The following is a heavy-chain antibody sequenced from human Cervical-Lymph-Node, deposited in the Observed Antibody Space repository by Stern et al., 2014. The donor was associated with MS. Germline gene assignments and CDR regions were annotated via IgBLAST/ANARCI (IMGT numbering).Heavy chain of an antibody. D-gene: IGHD3-10*01. V-gene: IGHV4-4*02. CDR2: IHHSGST. CDR3: ASRNYGSGRTDY. J-gene: IGHJ4*02. CDR1: GGSISSNNW. Sequence: QVQLQESGPGLVKPSGTLSLICAVSGGSISSNNWWTWVRQPPGKGLEWIGQIHHSGSTNYNPSLESRVTISVDKSKNQFFLNLYSVTAADRAVYYCASRNYGSGRTDYWGQGTLVTVSS.